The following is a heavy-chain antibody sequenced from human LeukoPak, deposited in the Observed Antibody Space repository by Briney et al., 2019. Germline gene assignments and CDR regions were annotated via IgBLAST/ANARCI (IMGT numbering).Heavy chain of an antibody. Sequence: GGPLRLPFPPSGFTAITNYRTWFRQPPGKGLEWVSVIYSGGSAYYADSVKGRFTISRDNSKNTLYLQMNSLRAEDTAVYYCARSVYGDYWGQGTLVTVSS. J-gene: IGHJ4*02. CDR1: GFTAITNY. D-gene: IGHD5/OR15-5a*01. CDR2: IYSGGSA. V-gene: IGHV3-53*01. CDR3: ARSVYGDY.